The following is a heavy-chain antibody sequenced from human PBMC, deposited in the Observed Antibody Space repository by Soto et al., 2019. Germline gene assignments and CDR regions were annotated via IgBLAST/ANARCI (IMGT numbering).Heavy chain of an antibody. CDR3: ARVATTTNYYYYYMDV. D-gene: IGHD5-12*01. Sequence: GGSLRLSCAASGFTVSSNYMSWVRQAPGKGLEWVSVIYSGGSTYYADSVKGRFTISRHNSKNTLYLQMNSLRAEDTAVYYCARVATTTNYYYYYMDVWGKGTTVTVSS. CDR2: IYSGGST. V-gene: IGHV3-53*04. CDR1: GFTVSSNY. J-gene: IGHJ6*03.